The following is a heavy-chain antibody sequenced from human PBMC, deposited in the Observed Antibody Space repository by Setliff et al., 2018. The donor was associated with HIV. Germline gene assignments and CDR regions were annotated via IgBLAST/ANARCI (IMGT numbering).Heavy chain of an antibody. CDR1: GESLSDYY. J-gene: IGHJ4*02. V-gene: IGHV4-34*01. Sequence: SETLSLTCAVYGESLSDYYWNWIRQFPGKGLEWIGEINHTGNTQYNPSLKSRVTMSEETSKNQFSLKLKSVTAADTAIYFCARGKGGLVGPAEFDYWGPGTLVTVSS. D-gene: IGHD1-26*01. CDR2: INHTGNT. CDR3: ARGKGGLVGPAEFDY.